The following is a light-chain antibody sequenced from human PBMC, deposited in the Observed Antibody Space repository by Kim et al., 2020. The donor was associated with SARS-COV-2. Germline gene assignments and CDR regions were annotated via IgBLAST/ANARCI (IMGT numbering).Light chain of an antibody. CDR2: GAS. CDR1: QSVSSSY. Sequence: SPGERATLSCMASQSVSSSYLAWYQQKPGQAPRPLIYGASSRATGIPDRFSGSGSGTDFTLTISRLEPEDFAVYYCQQYGSSSMYTFGQGTKLEI. CDR3: QQYGSSSMYT. J-gene: IGKJ2*01. V-gene: IGKV3-20*01.